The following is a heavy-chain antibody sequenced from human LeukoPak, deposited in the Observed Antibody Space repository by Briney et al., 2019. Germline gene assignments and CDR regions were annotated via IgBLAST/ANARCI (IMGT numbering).Heavy chain of an antibody. D-gene: IGHD1-7*01. CDR1: GFTFGKYW. V-gene: IGHV3-7*03. CDR3: AKGGVSNWSYGYFDY. Sequence: GGSLRLSCVASGFTFGKYWMSWVRQAPGKGLEWVANIKLDGSEKNYVDSVKGRFSISRDNSKNTLFLQMNSLRAEDTAVYYCAKGGVSNWSYGYFDYWGQGTLVTVSS. J-gene: IGHJ4*02. CDR2: IKLDGSEK.